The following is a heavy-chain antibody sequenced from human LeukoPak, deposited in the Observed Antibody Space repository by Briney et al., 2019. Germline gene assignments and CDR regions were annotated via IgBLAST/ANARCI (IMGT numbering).Heavy chain of an antibody. V-gene: IGHV1-2*02. D-gene: IGHD6-19*01. J-gene: IGHJ4*02. CDR3: ARASSIAVAGTVTYDY. CDR2: INPNSGGT. Sequence: ASVKVSCKASGYTFTGYYMHWMRQAPGQGLEWMGWINPNSGGTNYAQKFQGRVTMTRDTSISTAYMELSRLRSDDTAVYYCARASSIAVAGTVTYDYWGQGTLVTVSS. CDR1: GYTFTGYY.